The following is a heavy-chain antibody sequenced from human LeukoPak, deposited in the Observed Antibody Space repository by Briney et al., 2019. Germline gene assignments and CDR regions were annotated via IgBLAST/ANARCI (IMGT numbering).Heavy chain of an antibody. CDR2: ISCSGNT. CDR1: GDSISSGSIY. D-gene: IGHD6-19*01. Sequence: SETLSLTCSVSGDSISSGSIYWGWIPQPPGKGLEWIGSISCSGNTYYNPSLESRVTISVDKSKNQFFLQLTSVTAADTSVYFCSKGAAVAASSNWGQGTLVTVSS. V-gene: IGHV4-39*01. J-gene: IGHJ3*01. CDR3: SKGAAVAASSN.